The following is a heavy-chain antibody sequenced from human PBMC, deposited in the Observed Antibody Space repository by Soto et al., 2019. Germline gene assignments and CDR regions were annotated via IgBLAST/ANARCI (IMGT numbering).Heavy chain of an antibody. CDR2: IWYDGSNK. V-gene: IGHV3-33*01. D-gene: IGHD4-17*01. J-gene: IGHJ3*02. CDR1: GFTFGGYG. Sequence: GGSLRLSCAASGFTFGGYGVHWVRQAPGKGLEWVAVIWYDGSNKYYADSVKGRFTISRDNSKNTLYLQMNSLRAEDTAVYYCARVAYGGGAFDIWGQGTMVTVSS. CDR3: ARVAYGGGAFDI.